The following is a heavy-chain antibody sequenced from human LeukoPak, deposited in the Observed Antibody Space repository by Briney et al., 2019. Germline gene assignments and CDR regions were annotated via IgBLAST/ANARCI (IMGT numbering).Heavy chain of an antibody. J-gene: IGHJ5*02. CDR1: GFTFSTYA. CDR3: AKDRSGSFPNWFDP. Sequence: GGSLRLSCAASGFTFSTYAMTWVRQAPGKGLEWVSPINGGGGNTYYTNSEKGRFTISRDNSKNTLYLQMNSLRAEDTAVYYCAKDRSGSFPNWFDPWGQGTLVTVSS. V-gene: IGHV3-23*01. D-gene: IGHD3-10*01. CDR2: INGGGGNT.